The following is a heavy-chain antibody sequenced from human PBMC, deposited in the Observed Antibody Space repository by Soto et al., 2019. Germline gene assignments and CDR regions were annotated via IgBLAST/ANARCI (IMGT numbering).Heavy chain of an antibody. V-gene: IGHV3-30*18. Sequence: QVQLAESGGGVVQPGRSLRLSCAASGFTFSLYDIHWVRQAPGKGLEWVSVIFYDGSKKYYADSVKGRFTISRDNSKNTLYMQMDSLTPADTAVYYGAKDDLDVKGGSRVVGTGPVGDFWGRGPLVTVSS. CDR2: IFYDGSKK. CDR3: AKDDLDVKGGSRVVGTGPVGDF. J-gene: IGHJ4*02. D-gene: IGHD2-2*01. CDR1: GFTFSLYD.